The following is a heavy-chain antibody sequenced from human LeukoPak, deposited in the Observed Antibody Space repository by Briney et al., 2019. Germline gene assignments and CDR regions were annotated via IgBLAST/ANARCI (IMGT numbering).Heavy chain of an antibody. D-gene: IGHD2-2*01. CDR3: ARDLASGYQLLFGDYLRHVH. Sequence: GGSLRLSCAASGFTFSSYWMSWVRQAPGKGLEWVADIKQDGSEKYYVDSVKGRFTISRDNAKNSLYLQMNSLRAEDTAVYYCARDLASGYQLLFGDYLRHVHWGQGTLVTVSS. J-gene: IGHJ4*02. CDR2: IKQDGSEK. CDR1: GFTFSSYW. V-gene: IGHV3-7*01.